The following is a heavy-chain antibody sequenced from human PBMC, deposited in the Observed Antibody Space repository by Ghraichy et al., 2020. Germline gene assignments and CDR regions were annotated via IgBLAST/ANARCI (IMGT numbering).Heavy chain of an antibody. J-gene: IGHJ4*02. D-gene: IGHD3-3*01. CDR2: IYYSGST. CDR3: ARWGYYDFWSGSTYFDY. CDR1: GGSISSSSYY. V-gene: IGHV4-39*01. Sequence: SETLSLTCTVSGGSISSSSYYWGWIRQPPGKGLEWIGSIYYSGSTYYNPSLKSRVTISVDTSKNQFSLKLSSVTAADTAVYYCARWGYYDFWSGSTYFDYWGQGTLVTVSS.